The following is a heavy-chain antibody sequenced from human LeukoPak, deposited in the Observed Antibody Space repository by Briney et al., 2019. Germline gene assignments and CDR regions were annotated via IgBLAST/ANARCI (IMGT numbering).Heavy chain of an antibody. CDR3: ARASQQWLAGNYYYYMDV. Sequence: PGGSLRLSCAASGFTFSSYSTNSVRQAPGKGLEWVSYISCGFSTIYYADSVKGRFTISRDNARNSLYLQMNSLTAEDTAVYYCARASQQWLAGNYYYYMDVWGKGTTVTVSS. CDR1: GFTFSSYS. V-gene: IGHV3-48*01. CDR2: ISCGFSTI. D-gene: IGHD6-19*01. J-gene: IGHJ6*03.